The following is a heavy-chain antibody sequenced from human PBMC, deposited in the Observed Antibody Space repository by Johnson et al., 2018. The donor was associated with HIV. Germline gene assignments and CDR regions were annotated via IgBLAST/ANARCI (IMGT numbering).Heavy chain of an antibody. CDR1: GFSFSSYW. Sequence: VQLVESGGGLVQPGGSLRLSCAASGFSFSSYWMSWVHQAPGKGLEWVSVIYSGGSTYYADSVKGRFTISRDNSKNTLYLQMNSLRAEDTAVYYCAREDTAVVIKRAFDIWGQGTMVTVSS. D-gene: IGHD5-18*01. J-gene: IGHJ3*02. V-gene: IGHV3-66*02. CDR3: AREDTAVVIKRAFDI. CDR2: IYSGGST.